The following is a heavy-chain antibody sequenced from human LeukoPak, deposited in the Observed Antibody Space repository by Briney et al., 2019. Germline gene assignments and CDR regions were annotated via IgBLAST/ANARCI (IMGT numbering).Heavy chain of an antibody. Sequence: GGSLRLSCAAFGFTFSDSFMNWIRQAPGKGLEWLSYISHSGSNLDYAESVRGRFTISRDNANHSLYLQINSLRAEDTAVYYCARGDSSGVPDYWGQGTLVTVSS. CDR3: ARGDSSGVPDY. J-gene: IGHJ4*02. CDR2: ISHSGSNL. D-gene: IGHD3-22*01. V-gene: IGHV3-11*01. CDR1: GFTFSDSF.